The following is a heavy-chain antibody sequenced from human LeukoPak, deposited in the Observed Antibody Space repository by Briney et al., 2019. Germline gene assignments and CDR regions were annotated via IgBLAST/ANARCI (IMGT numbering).Heavy chain of an antibody. J-gene: IGHJ4*02. CDR3: AKGGKKGPVGVVPAAIDY. Sequence: GGSLRLSCAASGFTFSSYSMNWVRQAPGKGLEWVSYISSSSSSTIYYADSVKGRFTISRDNSKNTLYLQMNSLRAEDTAVYYCAKGGKKGPVGVVPAAIDYWGQGTLVTVSS. V-gene: IGHV3-48*01. D-gene: IGHD2-2*01. CDR2: ISSSSSSTI. CDR1: GFTFSSYS.